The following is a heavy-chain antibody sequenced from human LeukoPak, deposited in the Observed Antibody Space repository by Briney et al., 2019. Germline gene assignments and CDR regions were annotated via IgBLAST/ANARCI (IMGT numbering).Heavy chain of an antibody. J-gene: IGHJ3*02. CDR1: GGTFSSYA. V-gene: IGHV1-8*03. CDR3: ARGGAYCGGDCYSDAFDI. D-gene: IGHD2-21*01. CDR2: MNPNSGNT. Sequence: ASVKVSCKASGGTFSSYAISWVRQATGQGLEWMGWMNPNSGNTGYAQKFQGRVTITRNTSISTAYMELSSLRSEDTAVYYCARGGAYCGGDCYSDAFDIWGQGTMVTVSS.